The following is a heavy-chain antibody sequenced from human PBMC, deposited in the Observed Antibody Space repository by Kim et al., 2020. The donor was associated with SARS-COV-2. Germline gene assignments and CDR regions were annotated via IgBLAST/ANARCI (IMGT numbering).Heavy chain of an antibody. D-gene: IGHD6-13*01. CDR3: ARGSSWYGWFDP. Sequence: ASVKVSCKASGYTFTSYGISWVRQAPGQGLEWMGIINPSGGSTSYAQKFQGRVTMTRDTSTSTVYMELSSLRSEDTAVYYCARGSSWYGWFDPWGQGTLVTVSS. J-gene: IGHJ5*02. CDR2: INPSGGST. CDR1: GYTFTSYG. V-gene: IGHV1-46*01.